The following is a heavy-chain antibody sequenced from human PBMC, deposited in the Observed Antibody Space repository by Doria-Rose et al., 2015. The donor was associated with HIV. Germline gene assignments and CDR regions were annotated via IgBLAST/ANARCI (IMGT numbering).Heavy chain of an antibody. J-gene: IGHJ4*02. Sequence: QVQLQESGPGLVKPSETLSLTCTVSGGSISSGTYYWGWIRQPPGKGLEWIGTIYYSGSTYYTPALKSRVTISLDTSKNQFSLKLSSVTAADTAIYYCASGNSYGYKSSAVDYWGQGTLVTVSS. V-gene: IGHV4-39*07. CDR3: ASGNSYGYKSSAVDY. CDR1: GGSISSGTYY. D-gene: IGHD5-18*01. CDR2: IYYSGST.